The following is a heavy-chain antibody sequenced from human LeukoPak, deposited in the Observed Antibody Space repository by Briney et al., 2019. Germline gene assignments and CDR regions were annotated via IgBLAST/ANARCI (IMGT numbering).Heavy chain of an antibody. V-gene: IGHV3-64*01. CDR3: ARGGSYCDY. D-gene: IGHD3-16*01. CDR1: GFTFSTYG. CDR2: ISGNGDST. J-gene: IGHJ4*02. Sequence: VGSLRLSCAASGFTFSTYGMHWVRQAPGKGLEYVSAISGNGDSTYYVNSVKGRFTISRDNSKNTLYLQMGSLRAEDTAVYYCARGGSYCDYWGQGTLVTVSS.